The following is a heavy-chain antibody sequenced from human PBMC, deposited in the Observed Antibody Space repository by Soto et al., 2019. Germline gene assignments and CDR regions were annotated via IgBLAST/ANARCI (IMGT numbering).Heavy chain of an antibody. D-gene: IGHD1-26*01. V-gene: IGHV4-39*01. CDR2: VSYSGNT. J-gene: IGHJ6*03. CDR3: ANPWVLNDYYTDV. Sequence: SETLSLTCTVSGGSISSSNYFWGWVRQPPGKGLEWIGTVSYSGNTYYTPSLKSRVTISVDTSKNRFSLNLSSVTAADTAVYYCANPWVLNDYYTDVWGKGTTVTVSS. CDR1: GGSISSSNYF.